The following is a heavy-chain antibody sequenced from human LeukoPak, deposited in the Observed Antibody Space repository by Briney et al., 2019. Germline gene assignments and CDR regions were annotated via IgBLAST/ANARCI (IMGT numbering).Heavy chain of an antibody. Sequence: GASVKVSCKASGYTFTSYGISWVRQAPGQGLEWMRWISAYNGNTNYAQKLQGRVTMTTDTSTSTAYMELRSLRSDDTAVYYRARGYDIVVVPAAQPTRHYYYYYGMDVWGQGTTVTVSS. D-gene: IGHD2-2*01. CDR3: ARGYDIVVVPAAQPTRHYYYYYGMDV. CDR1: GYTFTSYG. V-gene: IGHV1-18*01. CDR2: ISAYNGNT. J-gene: IGHJ6*02.